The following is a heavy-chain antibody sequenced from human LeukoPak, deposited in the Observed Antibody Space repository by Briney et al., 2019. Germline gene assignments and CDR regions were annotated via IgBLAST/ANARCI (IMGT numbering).Heavy chain of an antibody. CDR3: ARHSSSWSFDP. D-gene: IGHD6-13*01. J-gene: IGHJ5*02. CDR2: IYSGDTT. V-gene: IGHV3-53*01. CDR1: GFTVSSNY. Sequence: AGGSLRLSCAASGFTVSSNYMSWVRQAPGKGLEWVSVIYSGDTTYYADSVKGRFTISRDNSKNTLYLQMNSLRAEDTAVYYCARHSSSWSFDPWGQGTLVTVSS.